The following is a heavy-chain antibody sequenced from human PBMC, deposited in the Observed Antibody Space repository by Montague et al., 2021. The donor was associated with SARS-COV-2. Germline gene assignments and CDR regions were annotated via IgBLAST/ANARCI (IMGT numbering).Heavy chain of an antibody. D-gene: IGHD1/OR15-1a*01. J-gene: IGHJ4*02. V-gene: IGHV4-59*01. CDR2: MFSKKGS. Sequence: SETLSLTCTVSGGSITGYYWSWIRQPPGKGLEWIGYMFSKKGSNYDPSLKSRVAISVDTSKNLFSLKLTSVTAADTALYYCVRYAMYAGLNNRLDFWGQGTLVTVSS. CDR1: GGSITGYY. CDR3: VRYAMYAGLNNRLDF.